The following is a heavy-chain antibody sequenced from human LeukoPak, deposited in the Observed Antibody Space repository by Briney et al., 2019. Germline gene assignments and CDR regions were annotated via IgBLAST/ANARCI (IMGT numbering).Heavy chain of an antibody. V-gene: IGHV3-23*01. CDR3: AKYVIETYFDY. Sequence: GGSLRISCAASRFTFSSYGMSWVRQAPGKGLEWVSAISGSGGSTYYADSVKGRFAISRDNSKNTLYLQMNSLRAEDTAVYYCAKYVIETYFDYWGQGTLVTVSS. J-gene: IGHJ4*02. CDR1: RFTFSSYG. CDR2: ISGSGGST. D-gene: IGHD3-22*01.